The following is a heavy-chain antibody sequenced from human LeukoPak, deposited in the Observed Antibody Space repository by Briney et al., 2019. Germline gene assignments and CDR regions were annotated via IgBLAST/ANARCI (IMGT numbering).Heavy chain of an antibody. CDR1: GFTFSSYT. Sequence: GGSLRLSCAASGFTFSSYTMNWVRQAPGKWLEWVSSISSSSSYIYYADSVKGRFTISRDNAKNSLYLQMNSLRAEDTAVYYCARDTYDILTGYYKWAFDIWGQGTMVTVSS. CDR3: ARDTYDILTGYYKWAFDI. J-gene: IGHJ3*02. V-gene: IGHV3-21*06. D-gene: IGHD3-9*01. CDR2: ISSSSSYI.